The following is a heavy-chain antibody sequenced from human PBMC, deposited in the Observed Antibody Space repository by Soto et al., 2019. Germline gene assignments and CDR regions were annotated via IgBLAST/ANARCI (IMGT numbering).Heavy chain of an antibody. CDR2: IYVGGTT. D-gene: IGHD2-2*01. Sequence: EVHLVESGGGLIQPGGSLRLSCEVSGFTVSSGYFSWVRQAPGKGLEWVSVIYVGGTTYYADSVKGRFTISRDNLRNTLYLQLNSLRAEDTAIYYCAKSSSWSTWFDTWGQGTLVTVSS. V-gene: IGHV3-53*01. J-gene: IGHJ5*02. CDR3: AKSSSWSTWFDT. CDR1: GFTVSSGY.